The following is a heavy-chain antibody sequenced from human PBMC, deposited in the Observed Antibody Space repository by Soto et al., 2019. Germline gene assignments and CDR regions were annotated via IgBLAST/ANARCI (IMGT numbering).Heavy chain of an antibody. Sequence: LSLTCSVSGSSIDYFYWIWLRQPPGKGLEWIGFVYYSGSTSYNPSLKSRVTMSVDRTKNQFSLNLSSMTAADTAMYYCAREASEQLGSIDYWGQGTLVTVSS. D-gene: IGHD6-6*01. CDR2: VYYSGST. CDR3: AREASEQLGSIDY. V-gene: IGHV4-59*01. J-gene: IGHJ4*02. CDR1: GSSIDYFY.